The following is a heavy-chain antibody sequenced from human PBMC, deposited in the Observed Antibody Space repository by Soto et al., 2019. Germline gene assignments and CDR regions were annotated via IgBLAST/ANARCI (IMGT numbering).Heavy chain of an antibody. CDR2: MNPNSGNT. D-gene: IGHD3-22*01. J-gene: IGHJ4*02. CDR1: GYTFTSYD. CDR3: ARDQDYDSSGYPGY. V-gene: IGHV1-8*01. Sequence: AASVKVSCKASGYTFTSYDINWVRQATGQGLEWLGWMNPNSGNTGYAQKFQGRVTMTRNTSISTAYMELSSLRSEDTAVYYCARDQDYDSSGYPGYWGQGTLVTVSS.